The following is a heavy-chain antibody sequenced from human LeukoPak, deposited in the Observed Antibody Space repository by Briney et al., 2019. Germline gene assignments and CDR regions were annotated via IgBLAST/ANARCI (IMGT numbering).Heavy chain of an antibody. Sequence: SETLSLTCTVSGGSISSGDYCWSWIRQPPGKGLEWIGYIYYSGSTYYNPSLKSRVTISVDTSKNQFSLKLSSVTAADTAVYYCARSYYYYYGLDVWGQGTTVTVSS. J-gene: IGHJ6*02. CDR1: GGSISSGDYC. V-gene: IGHV4-30-4*01. CDR3: ARSYYYYYGLDV. CDR2: IYYSGST.